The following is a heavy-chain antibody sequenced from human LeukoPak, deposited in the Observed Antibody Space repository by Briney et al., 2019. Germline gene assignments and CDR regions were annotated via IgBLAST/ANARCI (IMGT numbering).Heavy chain of an antibody. J-gene: IGHJ4*02. Sequence: SETLSLTCTLSGDVISTYYWNWVRQTPGKGLEWIGHISYGSCDYNPSLRRRVTMSVGTSKIEFSLKLRSVTAADTAVYFCARDQRHSYGKYFDPWSQGTLVSVSS. CDR3: ARDQRHSYGKYFDP. D-gene: IGHD5-18*01. V-gene: IGHV4-59*12. CDR2: ISYGSC. CDR1: GDVISTYY.